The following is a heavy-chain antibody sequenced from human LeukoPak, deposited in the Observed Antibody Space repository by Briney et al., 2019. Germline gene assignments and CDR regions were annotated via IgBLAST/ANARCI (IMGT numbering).Heavy chain of an antibody. Sequence: GGSLRLSCAASGFTFSSYGMHWVRQAPGKGLEWVAFIRYDGSNKYYADSVKSRFTISRDNAKNSLYLQMNSLRAEDTALYYCARDRGTYYDFWSGYPDYWGQGTLVTVSS. V-gene: IGHV3-30*02. CDR3: ARDRGTYYDFWSGYPDY. CDR1: GFTFSSYG. D-gene: IGHD3-3*01. CDR2: IRYDGSNK. J-gene: IGHJ4*02.